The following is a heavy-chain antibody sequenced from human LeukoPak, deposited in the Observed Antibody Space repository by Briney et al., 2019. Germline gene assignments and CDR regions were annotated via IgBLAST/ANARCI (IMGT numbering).Heavy chain of an antibody. J-gene: IGHJ4*01. Sequence: GGSLRLPCAASGFTFSPYAMHWVRQAPGKGLEWVALISHDGSLKYYADSVQGRFTSSRDNSKNTLYLQMNSLRAEDTAVYYCARHDPSTGFDYWGQGTLVTVSS. CDR1: GFTFSPYA. D-gene: IGHD4-11*01. CDR3: ARHDPSTGFDY. CDR2: ISHDGSLK. V-gene: IGHV3-30*04.